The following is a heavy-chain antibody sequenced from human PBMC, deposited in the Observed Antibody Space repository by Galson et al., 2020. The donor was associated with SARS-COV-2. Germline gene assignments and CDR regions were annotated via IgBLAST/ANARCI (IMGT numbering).Heavy chain of an antibody. V-gene: IGHV3-30*02. J-gene: IGHJ5*02. CDR3: AKEGASSSSSALDL. CDR1: GFSFSSYG. CDR2: TPYDGSIK. Sequence: QLGESLKISCAASGFSFSSYGMHWVRQAPGKGLEWVAFTPYDGSIKYYADSVKGRFTISRDNSKNTLYLQMNSLRPEDTAVYYCAKEGASSSSSALDLWGQG. D-gene: IGHD2-2*01.